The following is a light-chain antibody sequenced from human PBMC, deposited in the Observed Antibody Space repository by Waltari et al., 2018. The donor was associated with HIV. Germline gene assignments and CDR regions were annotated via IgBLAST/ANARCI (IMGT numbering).Light chain of an antibody. CDR2: DTD. CDR3: GTWDSSLSGGV. Sequence: QSVLTQPPSVSAAPGQKVTISCSGSSSNIGNNYVSWYQNLPGTATKLLIYDTDKRPSGFPDRFSGSKSGTSATLGITELQTGDEADYYCGTWDSSLSGGVFGGGTKLTVL. J-gene: IGLJ2*01. CDR1: SSNIGNNY. V-gene: IGLV1-51*01.